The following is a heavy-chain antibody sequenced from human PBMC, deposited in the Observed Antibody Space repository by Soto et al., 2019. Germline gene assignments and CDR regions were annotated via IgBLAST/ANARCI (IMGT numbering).Heavy chain of an antibody. V-gene: IGHV3-30*18. CDR1: GFAFSSYG. CDR2: ISYDGSNK. CDR3: AKGGYYYDSSGSHDAFDI. D-gene: IGHD3-22*01. Sequence: GGSLRLSCAASGFAFSSYGMHWVRQAPGKGLEWVAVISYDGSNKYYADSVKGRFTISRDNSKNTLYLQMNSLRAEDTAGYYCAKGGYYYDSSGSHDAFDIWGQGTMVTVSS. J-gene: IGHJ3*02.